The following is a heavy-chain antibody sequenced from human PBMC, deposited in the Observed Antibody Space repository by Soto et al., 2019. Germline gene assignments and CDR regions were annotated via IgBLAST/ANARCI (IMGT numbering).Heavy chain of an antibody. Sequence: SETLSLTCNVSGGSISNYYWTWVRQSPEKGLEWIGYMYYNGNINYNPSRKSRVTISIDTSKNQFSLTLKSVTAADTAVYYCASGGNWFDPWGQGVLVTVSS. J-gene: IGHJ5*02. CDR1: GGSISNYY. D-gene: IGHD3-16*01. V-gene: IGHV4-59*01. CDR3: ASGGNWFDP. CDR2: MYYNGNI.